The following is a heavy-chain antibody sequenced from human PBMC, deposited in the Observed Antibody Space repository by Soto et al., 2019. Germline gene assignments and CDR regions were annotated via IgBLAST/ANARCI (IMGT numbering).Heavy chain of an antibody. D-gene: IGHD2-2*02. V-gene: IGHV4-31*11. CDR2: IYYSGST. CDR3: ARAYLKFESINWFDP. CDR1: GGSFSGYY. J-gene: IGHJ5*02. Sequence: PSETLSLTCAVYGGSFSGYYWSWIRQHPGKGLEWIGYIYYSGSTYYNPSLKSRVTISVDTSKNQFSLKLSSVTAADTAVYYCARAYLKFESINWFDPWGQGTLVTVSS.